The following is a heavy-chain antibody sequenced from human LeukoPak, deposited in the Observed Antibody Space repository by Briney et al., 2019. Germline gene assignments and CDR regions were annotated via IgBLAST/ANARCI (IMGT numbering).Heavy chain of an antibody. V-gene: IGHV3-23*01. D-gene: IGHD1-1*01. CDR3: ARGGEYNWNDVDFDY. CDR2: ISGYDGRT. J-gene: IGHJ4*02. CDR1: GFPFSSYA. Sequence: GGSLRLSCAASGFPFSSYAMSWVRQAPGTGLERVSAISGYDGRTYYSDSVKGRFTISRDNSRNTLYLQMNSLRAEDTAVYYCARGGEYNWNDVDFDYWGQGTLVTVSS.